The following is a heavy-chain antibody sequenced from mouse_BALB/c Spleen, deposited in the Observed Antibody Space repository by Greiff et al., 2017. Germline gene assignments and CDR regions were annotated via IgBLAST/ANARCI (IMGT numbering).Heavy chain of an antibody. CDR2: IDPANGNT. D-gene: IGHD2-14*01. CDR3: AREGGTGAMDY. J-gene: IGHJ4*01. Sequence: VHVKQSGAELVKPGASVKLSCTASGFNIKDTYMHWVKQRPEQGLEWIGRIDPANGNTKYDPKFQGKATITADTSSNTAYLQLSSLTSEDTAVYYCAREGGTGAMDYWGQGTSVTVSS. CDR1: GFNIKDTY. V-gene: IGHV14-3*02.